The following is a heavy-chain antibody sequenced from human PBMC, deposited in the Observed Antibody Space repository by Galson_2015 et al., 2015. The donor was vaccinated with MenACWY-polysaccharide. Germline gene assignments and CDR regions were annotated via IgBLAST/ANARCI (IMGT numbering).Heavy chain of an antibody. CDR3: ARDPEQQLVLNYYYYGMDV. Sequence: SLRLSCAASGFTFSSYGMHWVRQAPGKGLEWVAVIWYDGSNKYYADSVKGRFTISRDNSKNTLYLQMNSLRAEDTAVYYCARDPEQQLVLNYYYYGMDVWGQGTTVTVSS. J-gene: IGHJ6*02. CDR1: GFTFSSYG. V-gene: IGHV3-33*01. CDR2: IWYDGSNK. D-gene: IGHD6-13*01.